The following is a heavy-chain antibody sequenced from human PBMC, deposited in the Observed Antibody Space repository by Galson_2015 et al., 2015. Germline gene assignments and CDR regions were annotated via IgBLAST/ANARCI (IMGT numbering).Heavy chain of an antibody. CDR3: ARDGSGNYYGLGAFDI. CDR2: ISYDGSNK. Sequence: SLRLSCAASGFTFSSYGMQWVRQARGKGMEWVAVISYDGSNKYYADSVKGRFTISRDNSKNTLYLQMNSLRAEETAVYYCARDGSGNYYGLGAFDIWGQGTMVTVSS. J-gene: IGHJ3*02. CDR1: GFTFSSYG. V-gene: IGHV3-30*03. D-gene: IGHD1-26*01.